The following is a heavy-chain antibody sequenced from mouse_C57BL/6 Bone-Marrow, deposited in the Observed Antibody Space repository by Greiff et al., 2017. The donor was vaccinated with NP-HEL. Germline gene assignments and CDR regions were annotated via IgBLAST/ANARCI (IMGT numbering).Heavy chain of an antibody. Sequence: EVQLQQSGAELVRPGASVKLSCTASGFNIKDDYMHWVKQRPEQGLEWIGWIDPENGDTEYASKFQGKATITADTSSNTAYLQLSSLTSEDTAVYYCTTDYYGSSYSAWFAYGGQGTLVTVSA. CDR2: IDPENGDT. J-gene: IGHJ3*01. CDR1: GFNIKDDY. D-gene: IGHD1-1*01. CDR3: TTDYYGSSYSAWFAY. V-gene: IGHV14-4*01.